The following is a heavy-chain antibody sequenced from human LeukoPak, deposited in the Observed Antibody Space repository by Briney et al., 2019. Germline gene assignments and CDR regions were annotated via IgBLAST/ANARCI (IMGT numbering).Heavy chain of an antibody. V-gene: IGHV4-59*12. D-gene: IGHD1-26*01. Sequence: PSGTLSLTCTVSGDSISSYFWSWIRQPPGKGLEWIGYNTGSTNYNPSLKSRVTILLDRSKNQFSLQLNSVTPEDTAVYYCAREGVGATMANWGQGTLVTVSS. J-gene: IGHJ4*02. CDR2: NTGST. CDR1: GDSISSYF. CDR3: AREGVGATMAN.